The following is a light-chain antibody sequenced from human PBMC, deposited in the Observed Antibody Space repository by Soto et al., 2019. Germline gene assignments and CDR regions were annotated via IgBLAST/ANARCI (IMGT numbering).Light chain of an antibody. CDR2: DAS. V-gene: IGKV1-33*01. J-gene: IGKJ2*01. Sequence: DIQMTQSPSSLSASVGDRVTITCQASQDITNSLNWYQQKPGKAPKLLIYDASNLETGVPSRFSGSRSGTDFSFTISSLQPEDVATYFCQQCDNLPYTFGQGTKLEIK. CDR1: QDITNS. CDR3: QQCDNLPYT.